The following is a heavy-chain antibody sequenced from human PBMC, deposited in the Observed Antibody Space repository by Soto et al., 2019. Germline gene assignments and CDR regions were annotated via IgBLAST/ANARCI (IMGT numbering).Heavy chain of an antibody. Sequence: GGSLRLSCAASGFILSSSAMSWVRQAPGKGLEWVSAISGSGTGTYYADSVKGRFTISGDNSKNTVYLQMNSLRAEDTAVYYCAKGPTIFGVVITFEYYYGMDVWGQGTTVTVSS. V-gene: IGHV3-23*01. J-gene: IGHJ6*02. CDR1: GFILSSSA. CDR3: AKGPTIFGVVITFEYYYGMDV. CDR2: ISGSGTGT. D-gene: IGHD3-3*01.